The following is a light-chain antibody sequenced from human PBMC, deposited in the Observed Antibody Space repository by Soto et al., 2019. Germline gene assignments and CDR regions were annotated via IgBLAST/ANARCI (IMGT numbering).Light chain of an antibody. Sequence: QSVLTQPASVSGSPGQSITISSTGASSDVGRYNLVSWYQQQPGKAPKLMIYEVTKRPSGVSNRFSGSKSDNTASLTISGLQAEDEADYYCCSYAGSSTYVFGTGTKVTVL. J-gene: IGLJ1*01. CDR3: CSYAGSSTYV. V-gene: IGLV2-23*02. CDR1: SSDVGRYNL. CDR2: EVT.